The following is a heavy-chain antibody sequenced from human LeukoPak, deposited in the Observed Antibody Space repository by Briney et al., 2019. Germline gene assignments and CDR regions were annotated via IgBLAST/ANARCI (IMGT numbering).Heavy chain of an antibody. J-gene: IGHJ4*02. D-gene: IGHD3-10*01. CDR1: GFTFSSYA. Sequence: PGGSLRPSCAASGFTFSSYAMSWVRQAPGKGLEWVSAISSSGGSAYYADSVKGRFTISRDNSKKTLYLQMNSLRAEDTAVYYCANRPLGSGSNYGYFDQWGQGTLVTVSS. CDR3: ANRPLGSGSNYGYFDQ. CDR2: ISSSGGSA. V-gene: IGHV3-23*01.